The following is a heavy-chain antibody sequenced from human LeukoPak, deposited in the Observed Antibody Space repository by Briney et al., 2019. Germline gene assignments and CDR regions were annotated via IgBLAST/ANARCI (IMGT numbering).Heavy chain of an antibody. CDR2: IYTSGST. CDR1: GGSISSYY. CDR3: ARANPLLRYFDWFYDAFDI. V-gene: IGHV4-4*07. D-gene: IGHD3-9*01. J-gene: IGHJ3*02. Sequence: PSETLSLTCTVSGGSISSYYWSWIRQPAGKGLEWIGRIYTSGSTNYNPSLKSRVTMSVDTSKNQFSPKLSSVTAADTAVYYCARANPLLRYFDWFYDAFDIWGQGTMVTVSS.